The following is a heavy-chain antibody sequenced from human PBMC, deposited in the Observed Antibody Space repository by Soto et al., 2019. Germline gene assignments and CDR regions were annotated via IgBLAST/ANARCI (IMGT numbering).Heavy chain of an antibody. CDR3: AADPRPYYYDSSGLQFAY. Sequence: SVKVSCKASGFTFTSSAMQWVRQARGQRLEWIGWIVVGSGNTNYAQKFQERVTITRDMSTSTAYMELSSLRSEDTAVYYCAADPRPYYYDSSGLQFAYWGQGTLVTVSS. D-gene: IGHD3-22*01. J-gene: IGHJ4*02. CDR1: GFTFTSSA. CDR2: IVVGSGNT. V-gene: IGHV1-58*02.